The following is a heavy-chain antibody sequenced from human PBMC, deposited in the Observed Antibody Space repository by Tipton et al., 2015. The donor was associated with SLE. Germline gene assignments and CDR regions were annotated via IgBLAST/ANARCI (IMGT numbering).Heavy chain of an antibody. J-gene: IGHJ4*02. CDR1: GFTFANPW. Sequence: SLRLSCAGSGFTFANPWMTWVRQAPGKGLEWVGRIKDKSDGGTTDYAAPVKGRFSISRDDSANTLYLQMNSLKPEDTAVYYCTTVSWSGWYFDYWGQGTLVTVSS. CDR3: TTVSWSGWYFDY. CDR2: IKDKSDGGTT. D-gene: IGHD6-19*01. V-gene: IGHV3-15*01.